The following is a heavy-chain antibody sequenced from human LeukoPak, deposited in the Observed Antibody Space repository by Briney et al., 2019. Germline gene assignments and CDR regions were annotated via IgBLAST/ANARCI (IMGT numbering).Heavy chain of an antibody. CDR3: AKAYGLGSYYGPVDY. CDR1: GFTFDEYA. J-gene: IGHJ4*02. V-gene: IGHV3-9*01. Sequence: PGGSLRLSCAAAGFTFDEYAMHWVRQAPGKGLEWVAGVSRNSDTIAYADSVKGRFTISRDNAENSVYLQMNSLRAEDTALYHCAKAYGLGSYYGPVDYWGLGTLVTVSS. D-gene: IGHD3-10*01. CDR2: VSRNSDTI.